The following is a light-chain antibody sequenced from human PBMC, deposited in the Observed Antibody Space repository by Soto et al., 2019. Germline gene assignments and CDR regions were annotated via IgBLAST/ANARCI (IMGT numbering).Light chain of an antibody. V-gene: IGKV1-33*01. CDR2: GAS. CDR3: QQYDHLPPFT. J-gene: IGKJ3*01. Sequence: DIQMTQSPSSLSASVGDRVTITCQASQDIRKYLSWYQQKPGKAPKLLIYGASYLETGVPSRFSGSGYGTDFTFTIISLQPEDTATYYCQQYDHLPPFTFGPGTKVAIK. CDR1: QDIRKY.